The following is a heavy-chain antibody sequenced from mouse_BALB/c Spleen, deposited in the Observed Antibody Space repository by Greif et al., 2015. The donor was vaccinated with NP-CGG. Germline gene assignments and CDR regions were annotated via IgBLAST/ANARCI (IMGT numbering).Heavy chain of an antibody. V-gene: IGHV1-9*01. D-gene: IGHD2-10*02. J-gene: IGHJ4*01. CDR3: ARKKYGNYPYAMDY. CDR1: GYTFSSYW. CDR2: ILPGSGST. Sequence: VQLQQSGAELMKPGASVKISCKATGYTFSSYWIEWVKQRPGHGLEWIGEILPGSGSTNYNEKFKGKATFTADTSSNTAYMQLSSLTSEDSAVYYCARKKYGNYPYAMDYWGQGTSVTVSS.